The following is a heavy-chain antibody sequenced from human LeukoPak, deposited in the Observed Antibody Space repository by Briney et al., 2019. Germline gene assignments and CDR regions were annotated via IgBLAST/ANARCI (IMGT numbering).Heavy chain of an antibody. CDR3: ARDTGYYYGSGSYYKSLDY. D-gene: IGHD3-10*01. Sequence: PGGSLRLSCAASGFTFSSYAMSWVRQAPGKGLEWVSAISGSGGSTYYADSVKGRFTISRDNSKNTLYLQMNSLRAEDTAVYYCARDTGYYYGSGSYYKSLDYWGQGTLVTVSS. CDR2: ISGSGGST. J-gene: IGHJ4*02. V-gene: IGHV3-23*01. CDR1: GFTFSSYA.